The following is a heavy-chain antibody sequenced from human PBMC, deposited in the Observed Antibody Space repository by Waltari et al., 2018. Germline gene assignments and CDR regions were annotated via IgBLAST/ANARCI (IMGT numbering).Heavy chain of an antibody. D-gene: IGHD3-3*01. V-gene: IGHV4-38-2*01. CDR1: GYSISSGYY. CDR3: ARASGRRDFWSGNNPRAMFDP. J-gene: IGHJ5*02. Sequence: QVQLQESGPGLVKPSETLSLTCAVSGYSISSGYYWGWIRQPPGKGLEWIGSIYHSGSTYYNPSLKSRVTISVDTSKNQFSLKLSSVTAADTAVYYCARASGRRDFWSGNNPRAMFDPWGQGTLVTVSS. CDR2: IYHSGST.